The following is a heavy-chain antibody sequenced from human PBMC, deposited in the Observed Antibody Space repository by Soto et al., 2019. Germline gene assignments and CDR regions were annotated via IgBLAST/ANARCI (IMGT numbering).Heavy chain of an antibody. Sequence: QVQLVQSGAEVKKPGASVKVSCKASGYTFTSYAMHWVRQAPGQRLEWMGWINAGNGNTKYSQKFQGRVTITRDTSASTAYMELSSLRSEDTAVYYCARTGLYSSSPGYYYYYYMDVWGKGTTVTVSS. V-gene: IGHV1-3*01. CDR1: GYTFTSYA. D-gene: IGHD6-6*01. CDR3: ARTGLYSSSPGYYYYYYMDV. CDR2: INAGNGNT. J-gene: IGHJ6*03.